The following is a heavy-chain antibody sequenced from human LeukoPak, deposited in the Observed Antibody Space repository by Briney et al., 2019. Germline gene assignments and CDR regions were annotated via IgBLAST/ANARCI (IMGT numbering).Heavy chain of an antibody. Sequence: GGSLRLSCAASGFTFSSYAMSWVRQAPGKGLEWVSAISGSGGSTYYADSVKGRFTISRDNSKNTLYLQMNSLRAEDTAVYYCAKASYYDFWSGDYAYYYYGMDVWGQGTTVTVSS. J-gene: IGHJ6*02. D-gene: IGHD3-3*01. CDR3: AKASYYDFWSGDYAYYYYGMDV. V-gene: IGHV3-23*01. CDR1: GFTFSSYA. CDR2: ISGSGGST.